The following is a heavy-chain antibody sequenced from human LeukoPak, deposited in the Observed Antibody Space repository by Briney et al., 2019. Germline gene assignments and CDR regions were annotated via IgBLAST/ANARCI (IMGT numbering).Heavy chain of an antibody. CDR3: ASGPYDSGGYYLAACDV. CDR2: VYYTGSI. D-gene: IGHD3-22*01. V-gene: IGHV4-59*01. Sequence: SETLSLTCTVSGDSITSYYWSWFRQPPGKGLEWVGYVYYTGSINYSPPLKSRLTMSVDTSKNQFSLNLSSVTAADTAIYYCASGPYDSGGYYLAACDVWGRGTMVTVTS. J-gene: IGHJ3*01. CDR1: GDSITSYY.